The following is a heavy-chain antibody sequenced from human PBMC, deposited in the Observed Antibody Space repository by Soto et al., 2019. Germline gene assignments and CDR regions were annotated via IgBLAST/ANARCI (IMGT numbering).Heavy chain of an antibody. CDR1: GFTFSSYA. CDR2: ISGSGGST. D-gene: IGHD1-1*01. J-gene: IGHJ3*02. CDR3: AKDLNWLSGTGPAFDI. Sequence: GGSLRLSCAASGFTFSSYAMSWVRQAPGKGLEWVSAISGSGGSTYYADSVKGRFTISRDNSKNTLYLQMNSLRAEDTAVYYCAKDLNWLSGTGPAFDIWGQGTMVTVSS. V-gene: IGHV3-23*01.